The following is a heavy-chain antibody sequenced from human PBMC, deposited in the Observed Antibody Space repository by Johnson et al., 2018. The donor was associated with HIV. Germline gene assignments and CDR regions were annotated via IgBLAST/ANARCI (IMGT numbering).Heavy chain of an antibody. CDR3: AKDSPISLLGSSGWSNAFDI. CDR2: IRYDGSNK. Sequence: QLVESGGGVVQPGGSLRLSCAASGFTFSSYGMFWVRQAPGQGLEWVAFIRYDGSNKYYADSVKGRFTISRDNSKNTLYLQMNSLRAEDTAVYYCAKDSPISLLGSSGWSNAFDIWCQGTMVTVSS. J-gene: IGHJ3*02. V-gene: IGHV3-30*02. CDR1: GFTFSSYG. D-gene: IGHD6-19*01.